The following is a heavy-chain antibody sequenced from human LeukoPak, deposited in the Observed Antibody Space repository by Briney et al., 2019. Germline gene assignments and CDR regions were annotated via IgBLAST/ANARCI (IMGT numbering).Heavy chain of an antibody. CDR1: GFTFSPFA. J-gene: IGHJ4*02. CDR2: IFPSGGEI. V-gene: IGHV3-23*01. Sequence: SGGSLRLSCAASGFTFSPFAMIWLRHPPGRGLEGVSSIFPSGGEIHYADSVRGRFTISRDNSKSTLSLQMNSLRAEDTAVYYCARALRGYSYGYGDYWGQGTLVTVSS. D-gene: IGHD5-18*01. CDR3: ARALRGYSYGYGDY.